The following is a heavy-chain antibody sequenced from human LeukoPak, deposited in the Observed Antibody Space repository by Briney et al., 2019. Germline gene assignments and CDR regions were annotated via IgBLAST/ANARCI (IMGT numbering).Heavy chain of an antibody. J-gene: IGHJ4*02. CDR1: GYTFTSYD. D-gene: IGHD3-3*01. Sequence: GASVKVSCKASGYTFTSYDINWVRQATGQGLEWMGWMNPNSGNTGYAQKLQGRVTMTRNTSISTAYMELSSLRSEDTAVYYCARDHPGDSLTIFGGLSFDYWGQGTLVTVSS. CDR3: ARDHPGDSLTIFGGLSFDY. V-gene: IGHV1-8*01. CDR2: MNPNSGNT.